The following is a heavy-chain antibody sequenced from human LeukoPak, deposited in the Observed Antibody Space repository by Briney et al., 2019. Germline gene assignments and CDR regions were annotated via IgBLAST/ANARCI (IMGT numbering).Heavy chain of an antibody. Sequence: SETLSLTCTVSGGSISSCSYYWGRHRQPPGQGLDWIMSIYYSESTYYNPSLKSRITISVDTSKNQFALKLSSVAAADTAVYYCARHFVVVPTAVDYWGQGTLVTVSS. CDR2: IYYSEST. CDR1: GGSISSCSYY. D-gene: IGHD2-2*01. CDR3: ARHFVVVPTAVDY. V-gene: IGHV4-39*01. J-gene: IGHJ4*02.